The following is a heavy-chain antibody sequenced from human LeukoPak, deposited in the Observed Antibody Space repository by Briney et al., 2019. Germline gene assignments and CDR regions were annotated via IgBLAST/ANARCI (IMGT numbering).Heavy chain of an antibody. V-gene: IGHV1-18*01. D-gene: IGHD4-17*01. CDR2: ISAYNGNT. Sequence: GSSVKISCTASGYTFSSYGITWVRQAPGQGLERMAWISAYNGNTNYVQKLQGRVTMTTDTSTSTAYMELRSLRSDDTATYFCARDLGDDLTTVTSGNWFDPWGQGTLVTVSS. CDR1: GYTFSSYG. CDR3: ARDLGDDLTTVTSGNWFDP. J-gene: IGHJ5*02.